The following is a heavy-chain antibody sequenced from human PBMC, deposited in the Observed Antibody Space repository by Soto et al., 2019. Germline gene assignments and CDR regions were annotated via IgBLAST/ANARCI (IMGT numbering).Heavy chain of an antibody. V-gene: IGHV4-59*01. Sequence: ASETLSLTCSVAGGPFRNYYWSWIRKPPEKGLEWIGHIYYTGRTNYNPSLKSRVTISVDTSKNQFSLKLTSVTAADTGVYYCARGLAVSDAWLLYFRGQGTLVT. CDR1: GGPFRNYY. J-gene: IGHJ4*02. CDR3: ARGLAVSDAWLLYF. D-gene: IGHD2-15*01. CDR2: IYYTGRT.